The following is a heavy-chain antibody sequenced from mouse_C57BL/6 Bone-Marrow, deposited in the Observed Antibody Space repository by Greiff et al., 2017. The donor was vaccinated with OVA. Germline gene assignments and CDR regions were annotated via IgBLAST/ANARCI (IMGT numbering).Heavy chain of an antibody. V-gene: IGHV1-81*01. J-gene: IGHJ3*01. CDR2: LYPRSGNT. CDR3: AKEGIGLEAWFAY. CDR1: GYTFTSYG. D-gene: IGHD2-14*01. Sequence: VQLQQSGAELARPGASVKLSCKASGYTFTSYGISWVQQRTGQGLEWLGELYPRSGNTYYNETFTGQATLTADNSTSTAYMELRSLTSEDSAVYFCAKEGIGLEAWFAYWGQGTLVTVSA.